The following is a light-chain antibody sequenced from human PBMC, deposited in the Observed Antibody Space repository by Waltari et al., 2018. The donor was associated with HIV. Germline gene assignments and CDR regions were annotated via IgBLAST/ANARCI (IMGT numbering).Light chain of an antibody. CDR3: CSYAGSYTWV. CDR1: SLNVGGYNY. V-gene: IGLV2-11*01. CDR2: DVT. Sequence: QSALTQPRSVSGSPGQSVTISCTGTSLNVGGYNYVSWFQQPPGQAPKLIIYDVTQRRSGAPARFSASTSWNTASLTISGLQAGDEAEYFCCSYAGSYTWVFGTGTELTVL. J-gene: IGLJ3*02.